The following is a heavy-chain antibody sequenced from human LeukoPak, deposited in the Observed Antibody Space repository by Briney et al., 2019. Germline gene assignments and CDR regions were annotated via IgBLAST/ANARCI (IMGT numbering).Heavy chain of an antibody. CDR1: GFTFSSYA. V-gene: IGHV3-23*01. CDR2: ISGSGGST. J-gene: IGHJ6*02. Sequence: GGSLRLSCAASGFTFSSYAMSWVRQAPGKGLEWDSAISGSGGSTYYADSVKGRFTISRDNSKNTLYLQMNSLRAEDTAVYYCAKDLVPYYYDSSGYYGYYYYGMDVWGQGTTVTVSS. CDR3: AKDLVPYYYDSSGYYGYYYYGMDV. D-gene: IGHD3-22*01.